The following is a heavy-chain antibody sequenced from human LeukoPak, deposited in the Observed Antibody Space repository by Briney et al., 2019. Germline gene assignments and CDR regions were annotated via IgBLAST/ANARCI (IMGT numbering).Heavy chain of an antibody. V-gene: IGHV4-39*07. J-gene: IGHJ3*02. Sequence: SETLSLTCTVSGGSISSSSYYWGWIRQPPGKGLEWIGSIYYSGSTYYNPSLKSRVTISVDTSKNQFSLKLSSVTAADTAVYYCAREGGRGGYGGNSGDDAFDIWGQGTLVTVSS. D-gene: IGHD4-23*01. CDR2: IYYSGST. CDR1: GGSISSSSYY. CDR3: AREGGRGGYGGNSGDDAFDI.